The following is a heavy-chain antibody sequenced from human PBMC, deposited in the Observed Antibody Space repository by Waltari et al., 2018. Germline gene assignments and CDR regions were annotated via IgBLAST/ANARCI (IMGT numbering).Heavy chain of an antibody. CDR3: ARDHLKAAAGADAFDI. J-gene: IGHJ3*02. CDR2: IIPILGTA. V-gene: IGHV1-69*08. Sequence: QVQLVQSGAEVKKPGSSVKVSCKASGGTFSSYAISWVRQAPGQGLEWMGRIIPILGTANYAQKFQGRVTITADKSTSTAYMELSSLRSEDTAVYYCARDHLKAAAGADAFDIWGQGTMVTVSS. CDR1: GGTFSSYA. D-gene: IGHD6-13*01.